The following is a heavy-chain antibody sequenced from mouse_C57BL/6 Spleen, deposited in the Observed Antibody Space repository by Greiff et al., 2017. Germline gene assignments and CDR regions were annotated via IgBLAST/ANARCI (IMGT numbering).Heavy chain of an antibody. Sequence: VQLQQSGPVLVKPGASVKMSCKASGYTFTDYYMNWVKQSHGKSLEWIGVINPYNGGTSYNQKFKGKATLTVDKSSSTAYMELNSLTSEDSAVYYCARWRGDGGNFYFDYWGQGTTLTVSA. CDR3: ARWRGDGGNFYFDY. CDR2: INPYNGGT. CDR1: GYTFTDYY. V-gene: IGHV1-19*01. J-gene: IGHJ2*01. D-gene: IGHD1-1*02.